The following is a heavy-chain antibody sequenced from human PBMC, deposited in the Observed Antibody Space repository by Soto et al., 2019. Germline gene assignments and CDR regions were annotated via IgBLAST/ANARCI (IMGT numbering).Heavy chain of an antibody. CDR3: ARHGQFSNPGYYYYGMDV. CDR1: GYSFTSYW. J-gene: IGHJ6*02. V-gene: IGHV5-51*01. CDR2: IYPGDSDT. D-gene: IGHD3-3*01. Sequence: PGESLKISCKGSGYSFTSYWIGWVRQMPGKGLEWMGIIYPGDSDTRYSPSFQGQVTISADKSISTAYLQWSSLKASDTAMYYCARHGQFSNPGYYYYGMDVWGQGTTVTVYS.